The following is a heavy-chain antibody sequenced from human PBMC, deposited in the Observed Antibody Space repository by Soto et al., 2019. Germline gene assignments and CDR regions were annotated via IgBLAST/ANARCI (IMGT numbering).Heavy chain of an antibody. CDR1: GFTFSSYA. CDR3: AKCDIVVPPAYYMDV. Sequence: EIHLLESGGALVQPGGSLRLSCAASGFTFSSYAMSWVRQAPGKGLEWVSLISGSGGATYYADSVRGRFTISRDRSKNTLYLQMHKLRAEDTAIYYCAKCDIVVPPAYYMDVWGRGTTVTVS. J-gene: IGHJ6*03. D-gene: IGHD2-15*01. V-gene: IGHV3-23*01. CDR2: ISGSGGAT.